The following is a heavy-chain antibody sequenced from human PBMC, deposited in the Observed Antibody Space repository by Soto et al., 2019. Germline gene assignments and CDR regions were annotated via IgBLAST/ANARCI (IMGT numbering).Heavy chain of an antibody. Sequence: LRLSCAASGFTFSDYYMSWIRQAPGKGLEWVSYISSSGSTIYYADSVKGRFTISRDNAKNSLYLQMNSLRAEDTAVYYCARDGWGYSSSWYTHEFDYWGQGTMVTVYS. CDR1: GFTFSDYY. J-gene: IGHJ4*02. CDR3: ARDGWGYSSSWYTHEFDY. D-gene: IGHD6-13*01. V-gene: IGHV3-11*01. CDR2: ISSSGSTI.